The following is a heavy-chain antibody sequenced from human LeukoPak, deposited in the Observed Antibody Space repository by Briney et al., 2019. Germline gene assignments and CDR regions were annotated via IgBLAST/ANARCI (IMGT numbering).Heavy chain of an antibody. D-gene: IGHD2-2*01. CDR1: GGSFSGYY. Sequence: PSETLSLTCAVYGGSFSGYYWSWIRQPPGKGLEWIGEINHSGSTNYNPSLKSRVTISVDTSKNQFSLKLSSVTAADTAVYYCARYRLDCSSTSCSDFDYWGQGTLATVSS. CDR3: ARYRLDCSSTSCSDFDY. J-gene: IGHJ4*02. CDR2: INHSGST. V-gene: IGHV4-34*01.